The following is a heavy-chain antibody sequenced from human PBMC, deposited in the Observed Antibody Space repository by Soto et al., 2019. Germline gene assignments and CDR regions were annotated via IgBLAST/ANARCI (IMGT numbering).Heavy chain of an antibody. V-gene: IGHV3-9*01. CDR1: GFTFEDYA. J-gene: IGHJ2*01. D-gene: IGHD1-26*01. CDR3: AKNAGLWEGDWYLDL. Sequence: GGSLRLSCAVSGFTFEDYAMHWVRQAPGKGLEWVSGISWDSRSVAYADSVKGRFTISRDNAENSLHLQMNSLRAEDTAVYYCAKNAGLWEGDWYLDLWGRGTLVTVSS. CDR2: ISWDSRSV.